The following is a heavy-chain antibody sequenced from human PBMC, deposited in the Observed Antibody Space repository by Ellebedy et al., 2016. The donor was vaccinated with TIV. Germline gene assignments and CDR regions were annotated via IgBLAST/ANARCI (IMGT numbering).Heavy chain of an antibody. CDR3: AASRVIAAAGSPFDY. J-gene: IGHJ4*02. D-gene: IGHD6-13*01. CDR2: INHSGST. V-gene: IGHV4-34*01. CDR1: GGSFSGYY. Sequence: SETLSLTCAVYGGSFSGYYWSWIRQPPGKGLEWIGEINHSGSTNYNPSLKSRVTVSVDTSKNQFSLKLSSVTAADTAVYYCAASRVIAAAGSPFDYWGQGTLVTVSS.